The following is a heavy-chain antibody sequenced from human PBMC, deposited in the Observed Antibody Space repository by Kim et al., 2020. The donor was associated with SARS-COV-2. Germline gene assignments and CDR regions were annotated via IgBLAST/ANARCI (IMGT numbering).Heavy chain of an antibody. CDR3: ARDGALVCLDY. Sequence: GGSLRLSCAASGFTISSYEMNWVRQAPGKGLEWVSYISSSGSTIYYADSVKGRFTISRDNAKNSLYLQMNSLRAEDTAVYYCARDGALVCLDYWGQGTLVTVSS. CDR2: ISSSGSTI. CDR1: GFTISSYE. J-gene: IGHJ4*02. V-gene: IGHV3-48*03. D-gene: IGHD2-2*01.